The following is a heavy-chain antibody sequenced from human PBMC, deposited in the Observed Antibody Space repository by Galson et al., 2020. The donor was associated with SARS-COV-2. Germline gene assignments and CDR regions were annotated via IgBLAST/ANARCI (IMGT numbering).Heavy chain of an antibody. CDR1: GFTFSSYA. J-gene: IGHJ4*02. V-gene: IGHV3-30-3*01. D-gene: IGHD6-13*01. Sequence: TGGSLRLSCAASGFTFSSYAMHWVRQAPGKGLEWVALISYDGSNKYYADPVKGRFTISRDNSKNTLYLQMNSLRAEDTAVYYCASGPSWLDYWGQGTLVTVSS. CDR2: ISYDGSNK. CDR3: ASGPSWLDY.